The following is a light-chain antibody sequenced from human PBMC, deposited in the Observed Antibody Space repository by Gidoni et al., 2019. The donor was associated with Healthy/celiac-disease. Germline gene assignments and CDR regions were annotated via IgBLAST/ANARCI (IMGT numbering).Light chain of an antibody. CDR1: HSVLYSSNNKNY. Sequence: DIVMTQSTDSLAVSLGERATINCKYSHSVLYSSNNKNYLAWYQQKPGQPPKLLIYWASTRESGVPDRFIGSGSGTDFTLTISSMQAEDVAVYYCQQYYSTPYTFGQGTKLEIK. V-gene: IGKV4-1*01. J-gene: IGKJ2*01. CDR3: QQYYSTPYT. CDR2: WAS.